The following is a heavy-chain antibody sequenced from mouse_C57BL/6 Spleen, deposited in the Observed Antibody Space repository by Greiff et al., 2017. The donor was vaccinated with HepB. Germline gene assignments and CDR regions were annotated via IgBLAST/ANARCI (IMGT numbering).Heavy chain of an antibody. D-gene: IGHD2-4*01. CDR2: INPSNGGT. CDR3: ARGRGYDSRRGAMDY. CDR1: GYTFTSYW. Sequence: VQLQQSGTELVKPGASVKLSCKASGYTFTSYWMHWVKQRPGQGLEWIGNINPSNGGTNYNEKFKSKATLTVDKSSSTAYMQLSSLTSEDSAVYYCARGRGYDSRRGAMDYWGQGTSVTVSS. V-gene: IGHV1-53*01. J-gene: IGHJ4*01.